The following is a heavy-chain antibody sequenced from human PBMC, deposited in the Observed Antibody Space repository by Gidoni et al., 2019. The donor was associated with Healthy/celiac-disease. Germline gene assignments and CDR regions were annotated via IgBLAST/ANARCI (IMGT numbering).Heavy chain of an antibody. V-gene: IGHV3-23*01. Sequence: EVQLLESGGGLLQPGGSLRLSCAASGFTFSRYAMGWVRQAPGKGQGGVSAISGSGGSTYYADSVKGRFTISRDNDKNTLYLQMNSLRAEDTAVYYCAKVEGNYDILTGYLDYWGQGTLVTVSS. CDR1: GFTFSRYA. CDR2: ISGSGGST. CDR3: AKVEGNYDILTGYLDY. D-gene: IGHD3-9*01. J-gene: IGHJ4*02.